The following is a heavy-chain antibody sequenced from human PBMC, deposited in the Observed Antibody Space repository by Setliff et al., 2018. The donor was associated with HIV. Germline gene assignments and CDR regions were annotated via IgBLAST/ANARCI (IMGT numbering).Heavy chain of an antibody. J-gene: IGHJ6*03. CDR2: IIPMFGTT. Sequence: ASVKVSCKASGVTFRRFAFSWVRQAPGQGLEWMGGIIPMFGTTNYAQKFQGRVTITADESTSTVYMELTSLRFEGTAVYYCARVGEMATIGYSYYYMDVWGKGTTVTVSS. D-gene: IGHD5-12*01. CDR3: ARVGEMATIGYSYYYMDV. V-gene: IGHV1-69*13. CDR1: GVTFRRFA.